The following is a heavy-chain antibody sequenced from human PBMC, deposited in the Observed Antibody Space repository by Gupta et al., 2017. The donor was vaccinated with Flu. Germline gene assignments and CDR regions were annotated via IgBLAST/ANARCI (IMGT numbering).Heavy chain of an antibody. CDR3: ARELGYCTRSSCYPSRSFDY. D-gene: IGHD2-2*01. V-gene: IGHV3-33*01. Sequence: VQLVQSGGRVVQPGRSLILSSPVSGFTLRNYAMPWVSQAPGKGLEWVAIIWFDGSKEYSEDSVKGRFTISRDNSSNTVYLKMNSLRAVNTAVYYCARELGYCTRSSCYPSRSFDYWGKGTQVTVSS. CDR2: IWFDGSKE. CDR1: GFTLRNYA. J-gene: IGHJ4*02.